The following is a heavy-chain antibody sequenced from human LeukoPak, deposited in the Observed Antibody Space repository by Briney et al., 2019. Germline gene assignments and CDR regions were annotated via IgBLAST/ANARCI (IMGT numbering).Heavy chain of an antibody. J-gene: IGHJ4*02. CDR1: GFIVSTSY. V-gene: IGHV3-53*01. Sequence: GGSLRLSCAASGFIVSTSYMSWVRQAPGKGLEWVSVIYSGGAIHYADSVKGRFTISRDNSKNTLYLQMNSLRAEDTAVYYCARDIRGGELVLDYWGQGTLVTVSS. CDR2: IYSGGAI. CDR3: ARDIRGGELVLDY. D-gene: IGHD2-21*01.